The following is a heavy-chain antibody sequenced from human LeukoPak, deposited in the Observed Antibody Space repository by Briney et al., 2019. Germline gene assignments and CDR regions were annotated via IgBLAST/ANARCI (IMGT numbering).Heavy chain of an antibody. D-gene: IGHD6-19*01. J-gene: IGHJ6*02. Sequence: ASVKVSCKVSGYTLTELSMHWVRQAPGKGLEWMGGFDPEDGETIYAQKFQGRVTITEDTSTDTAYMELSSLRSEDTAVYYCATGVSSDYGMDVWGQGTTVTVSS. V-gene: IGHV1-24*01. CDR1: GYTLTELS. CDR3: ATGVSSDYGMDV. CDR2: FDPEDGET.